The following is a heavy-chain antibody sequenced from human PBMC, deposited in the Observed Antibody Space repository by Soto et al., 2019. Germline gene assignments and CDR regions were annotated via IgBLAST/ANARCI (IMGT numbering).Heavy chain of an antibody. Sequence: RQAPGKGLEWVAVISYDGSNKYYADSVKGRFTISRDNSKNTLYLQMNSLRVEDTAVYYCARETVAAFDYWGQGTLVTVFS. CDR2: ISYDGSNK. D-gene: IGHD6-19*01. J-gene: IGHJ4*02. V-gene: IGHV3-30*03. CDR3: ARETVAAFDY.